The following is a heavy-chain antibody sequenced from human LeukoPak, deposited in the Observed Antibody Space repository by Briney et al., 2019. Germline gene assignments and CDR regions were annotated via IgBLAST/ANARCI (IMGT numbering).Heavy chain of an antibody. CDR3: ATCSGGSCYWAGYFDY. V-gene: IGHV3-30-3*01. CDR2: ISYDGTNK. CDR1: GFTFSSYA. J-gene: IGHJ4*02. D-gene: IGHD2-15*01. Sequence: PGGSLRLSCAASGFTFSSYAMHWVRQAPGKGLEGVAVISYDGTNKYYADSVKGRFTISRDNSKNTLYLQMNSLRTEDTAVYYCATCSGGSCYWAGYFDYWGQGTLVTVSS.